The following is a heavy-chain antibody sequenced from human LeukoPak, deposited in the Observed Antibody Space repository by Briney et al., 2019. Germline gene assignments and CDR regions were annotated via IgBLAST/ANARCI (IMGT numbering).Heavy chain of an antibody. J-gene: IGHJ4*02. Sequence: ASVKVSCKASGYTFTSYYMHWVRQAPGQGLEWMGIINPSGGSTNYAQKLQGRLTMTTDTSTTTAYMELRSLRSDDTAVYYCARSNRYISAGTLDYWGQGTLVTVSS. D-gene: IGHD6-19*01. V-gene: IGHV1-46*01. CDR1: GYTFTSYY. CDR3: ARSNRYISAGTLDY. CDR2: INPSGGST.